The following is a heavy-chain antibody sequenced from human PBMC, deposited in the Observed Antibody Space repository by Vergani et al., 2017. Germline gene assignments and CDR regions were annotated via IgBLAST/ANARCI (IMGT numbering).Heavy chain of an antibody. CDR1: GFTLNTYS. CDR2: VGFDGSDT. J-gene: IGHJ4*02. D-gene: IGHD1-26*01. CDR3: ARDGAGTIDFDY. Sequence: EEQLVESGGGLVQPGGSVRLSCGASGFTLNTYSMNWVRQAPGQGLEWISRVGFDGSDTVYADSVKGRFTISKDSAMNTVHLQMTNVRAEDTAVYFCARDGAGTIDFDYWGPGILVTVSS. V-gene: IGHV3-74*01.